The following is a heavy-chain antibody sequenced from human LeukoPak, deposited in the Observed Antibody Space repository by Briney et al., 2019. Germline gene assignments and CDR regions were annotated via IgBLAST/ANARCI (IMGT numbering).Heavy chain of an antibody. Sequence: SETLSLTCTVSGGSISSYYWSWIRQPPGKGLEWIGYSYYSGITNYNPSLKSRVTISVDTSKNQFSLKLNSVTAADTAVYYCARRHVVVPAATPDYYYYMDVWGKGTTVTVSS. CDR2: SYYSGIT. J-gene: IGHJ6*03. V-gene: IGHV4-59*01. CDR1: GGSISSYY. CDR3: ARRHVVVPAATPDYYYYMDV. D-gene: IGHD2-2*01.